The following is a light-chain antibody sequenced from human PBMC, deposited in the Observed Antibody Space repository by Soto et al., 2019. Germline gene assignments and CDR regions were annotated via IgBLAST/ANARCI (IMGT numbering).Light chain of an antibody. J-gene: IGLJ1*01. CDR2: DVS. CDR1: SSDVGGYNY. V-gene: IGLV2-14*03. CDR3: CSYTTSNTRQIV. Sequence: QSALTQPASVSGSPGQSITISCTGTSSDVGGYNYVSWYQQHPGKAPKVMIYDVSSRPSGVSNRFSGSKSGNTASLTISGHQAEDEADYYCCSYTTSNTRQIVFGTGTKLTVL.